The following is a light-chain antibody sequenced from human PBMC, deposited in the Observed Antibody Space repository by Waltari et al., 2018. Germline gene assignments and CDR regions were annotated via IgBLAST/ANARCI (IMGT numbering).Light chain of an antibody. J-gene: IGKJ4*01. CDR2: KFS. CDR1: QCLVPSDGNTY. V-gene: IGKV2-30*02. CDR3: MQGSLWPPT. Sequence: DVVLTQSPLSLPVTLGQPASISCSSSQCLVPSDGNTYLNRFHQRPGPSPRRLIYKFSHRDSGVPDTFSGSGSGTDFTLKISRVEAEDVGVYYCMQGSLWPPTFGAGTKVEIK.